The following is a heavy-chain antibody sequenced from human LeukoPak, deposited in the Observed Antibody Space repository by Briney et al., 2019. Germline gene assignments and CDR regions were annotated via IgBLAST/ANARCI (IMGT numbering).Heavy chain of an antibody. D-gene: IGHD2-2*01. CDR1: GFTFSSYE. Sequence: GGSLRLSCAASGFTFSSYEMNWVRQAPGKGLEWVSYISSSGSTIYYADSVKGRFNISRDNAKNSVYLQMNSLRAEDTAVYYCARGSRDAFDIWGQGTMATVPS. V-gene: IGHV3-48*03. J-gene: IGHJ3*02. CDR2: ISSSGSTI. CDR3: ARGSRDAFDI.